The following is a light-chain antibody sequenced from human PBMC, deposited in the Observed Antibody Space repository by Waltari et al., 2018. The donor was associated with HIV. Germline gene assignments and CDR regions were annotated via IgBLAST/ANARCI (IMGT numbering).Light chain of an antibody. CDR2: GDT. Sequence: QSVLTQPPSVSGAPGQRVTISCTGNSSNIGAGFDVHWYQQVPETAPKLPIYGDTNRPSGVPDRFAGSKSGTSASLAITGLQAEDEADYCCQSYDSGLSVVFGGGTKLTVL. CDR1: SSNIGAGFD. V-gene: IGLV1-40*01. J-gene: IGLJ3*02. CDR3: QSYDSGLSVV.